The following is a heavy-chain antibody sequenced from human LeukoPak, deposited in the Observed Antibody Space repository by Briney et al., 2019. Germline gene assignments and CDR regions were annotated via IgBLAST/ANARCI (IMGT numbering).Heavy chain of an antibody. J-gene: IGHJ4*02. D-gene: IGHD2-2*01. CDR3: ARGRRYCSSTSCSNFDY. CDR1: GFTFSSYA. CDR2: LSYDGSTK. Sequence: GGSLRLSCAASGFTFSSYAMYWVRQAPDKGLEWVAVLSYDGSTKSYADSVKGRFTISRDNSKSTMYLQMNSLRAEDMAVYYCARGRRYCSSTSCSNFDYWGQGTLLTVSS. V-gene: IGHV3-30-3*01.